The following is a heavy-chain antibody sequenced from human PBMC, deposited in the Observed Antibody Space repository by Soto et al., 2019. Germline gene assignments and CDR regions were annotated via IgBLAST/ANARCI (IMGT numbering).Heavy chain of an antibody. CDR3: ARENKGGVIVKHYYYYMDV. D-gene: IGHD3-16*02. Sequence: EVQLVESGGGLVQPGGSLRLSCAASGFTVSSNYMSWVRQAPGKGLEWVSVIYSGGSTYYADSVKGRFTISRDNSKNTLYLQMNSLRAEDTAVYYCARENKGGVIVKHYYYYMDVWGKGTTVTVSS. V-gene: IGHV3-66*01. CDR1: GFTVSSNY. CDR2: IYSGGST. J-gene: IGHJ6*03.